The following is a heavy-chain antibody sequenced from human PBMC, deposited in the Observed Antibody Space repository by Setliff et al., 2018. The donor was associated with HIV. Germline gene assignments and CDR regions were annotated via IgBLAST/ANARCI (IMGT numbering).Heavy chain of an antibody. CDR2: MYHSGST. J-gene: IGHJ4*01. CDR3: ARDQSDYNVLTGFGDFDY. V-gene: IGHV4-31*03. Sequence: TSETLSLTCTVSGGSISSGGYYWSWIRQHPGKGLEWIGYMYHSGSTHYNPSLKSRVTISVDTSKKQLSLKLSSVTAADTAVYYCARDQSDYNVLTGFGDFDYWGHGALVTVSS. CDR1: GGSISSGGYY. D-gene: IGHD3-9*01.